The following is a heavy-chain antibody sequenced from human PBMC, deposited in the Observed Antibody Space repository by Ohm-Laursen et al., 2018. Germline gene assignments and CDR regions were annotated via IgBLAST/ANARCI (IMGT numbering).Heavy chain of an antibody. Sequence: SLRLSCTASGFTFRNYAMVWVRQAPGKGLEWVSSINGGGDSTYYADSVRGRFTISRDNSKNTLYLQMNNLRAEDTAVYYCAKRFGFGERQIDYWGRGTLVTVSS. CDR3: AKRFGFGERQIDY. J-gene: IGHJ4*01. D-gene: IGHD3-10*01. V-gene: IGHV3-23*01. CDR1: GFTFRNYA. CDR2: INGGGDST.